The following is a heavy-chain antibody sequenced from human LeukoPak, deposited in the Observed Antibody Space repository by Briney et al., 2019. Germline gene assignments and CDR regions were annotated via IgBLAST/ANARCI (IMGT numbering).Heavy chain of an antibody. CDR3: TRSSLAARLTNFDY. CDR2: IRSKAYGGTP. J-gene: IGHJ4*02. Sequence: GGSLRLSCTGSGFTFDDYAMNWIRQAPGRGLEWIGFIRSKAYGGTPEYAASVTGRFAVSRDDSRNIAYLQMTSLKTEDTAVYYCTRSSLAARLTNFDYWGQGALVTVSS. CDR1: GFTFDDYA. V-gene: IGHV3-49*03. D-gene: IGHD6-6*01.